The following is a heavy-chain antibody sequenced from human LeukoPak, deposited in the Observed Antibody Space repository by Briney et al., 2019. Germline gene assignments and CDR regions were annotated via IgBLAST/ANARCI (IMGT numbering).Heavy chain of an antibody. J-gene: IGHJ4*02. CDR1: GFTFSDYY. V-gene: IGHV3-11*04. CDR3: ARERTTIVSGTTIRAY. CDR2: ITGSGDTI. Sequence: PGGSLRLSCAASGFTFSDYYMSWIRQAPGKGLEWIPYITGSGDTIYYADSVKGRFTISRDNAKNSLFLQMNSLTADDTALYYCARERTTIVSGTTIRAYWGQGTLVTVSS. D-gene: IGHD2/OR15-2a*01.